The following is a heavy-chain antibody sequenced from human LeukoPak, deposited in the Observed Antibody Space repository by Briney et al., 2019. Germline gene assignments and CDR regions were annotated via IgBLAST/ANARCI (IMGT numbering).Heavy chain of an antibody. Sequence: GASVKVSCKASGYTFTSYWIQWVRQAPGQGLEWMGLINPNDGSTTYTHKFQGRVTMTRDTSTSTVYMDLSSLTSEDTAVYYCARAPRDSSTMLDYWGQGTQVTVSS. CDR3: ARAPRDSSTMLDY. CDR2: INPNDGST. CDR1: GYTFTSYW. D-gene: IGHD6-13*01. J-gene: IGHJ4*02. V-gene: IGHV1-46*01.